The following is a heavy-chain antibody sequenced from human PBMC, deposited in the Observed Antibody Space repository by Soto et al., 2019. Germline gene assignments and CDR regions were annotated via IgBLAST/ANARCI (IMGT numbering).Heavy chain of an antibody. D-gene: IGHD3-10*01. CDR2: FDPEDGET. V-gene: IGHV1-24*01. J-gene: IGHJ6*02. Sequence: ASVKVSCKVSGYTLTELSMHWVRQAPGKGLERMGGFDPEDGETIYAQKFQGRVTMTEDTSTDTAYMELSSLRSEDTAVYYCATDRSYGYYYGSGSYPYWNYGMDVWG. CDR3: ATDRSYGYYYGSGSYPYWNYGMDV. CDR1: GYTLTELS.